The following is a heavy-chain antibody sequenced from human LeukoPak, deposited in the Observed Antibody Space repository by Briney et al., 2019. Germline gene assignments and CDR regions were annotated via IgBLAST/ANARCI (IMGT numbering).Heavy chain of an antibody. J-gene: IGHJ4*02. CDR1: GGXMSSSSYY. CDR3: ARHGTVTHRFDY. Sequence: SETLSLTCGVSGGXMSSSSYYWGWIRQPPGKGLEWLGSIYYSGSTYYNPSLKSRVTISVDSSKNQCSLKLSSVTAADTAVYYCARHGTVTHRFDYWGQGTLVTVSS. CDR2: IYYSGST. D-gene: IGHD4-17*01. V-gene: IGHV4-39*01.